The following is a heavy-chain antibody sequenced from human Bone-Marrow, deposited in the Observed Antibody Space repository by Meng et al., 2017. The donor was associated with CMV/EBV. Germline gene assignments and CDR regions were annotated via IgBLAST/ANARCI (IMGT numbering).Heavy chain of an antibody. CDR2: VKEDGSQT. V-gene: IGHV3-7*01. Sequence: GGSLRLSCAASGFTFRSFWMTWIRQAPGEGLEWVANVKEDGSQTFYVDSVKGRFTISRDNARNLLYLQMNSLRAEDTAAYYCARGHYVVYVWGQGTTVTVSS. J-gene: IGHJ6*02. CDR3: ARGHYVVYV. CDR1: GFTFRSFW.